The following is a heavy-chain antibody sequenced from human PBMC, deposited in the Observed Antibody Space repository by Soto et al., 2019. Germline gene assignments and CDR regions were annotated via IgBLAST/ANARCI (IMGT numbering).Heavy chain of an antibody. J-gene: IGHJ5*01. CDR1: GFTFSSYA. CDR3: AKDRQIASAGPSLLYS. Sequence: GGSLRLSCAASGFTFSSYAMNWVRQAPGKGLEWVSSISGSGGLIYYADSVKGRFSISRDNSRSTLYLQTDSLRGEDTAIYYCAKDRQIASAGPSLLYSWGHGT. D-gene: IGHD6-13*01. V-gene: IGHV3-23*01. CDR2: ISGSGGLI.